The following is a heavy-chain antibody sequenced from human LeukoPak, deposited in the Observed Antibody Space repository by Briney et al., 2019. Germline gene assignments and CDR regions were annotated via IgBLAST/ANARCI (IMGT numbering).Heavy chain of an antibody. V-gene: IGHV4-4*02. J-gene: IGHJ4*02. CDR3: ARVSGTPALRTFDY. CDR2: IYHSGST. CDR1: GGSISSSNW. D-gene: IGHD2-2*01. Sequence: SGTLSLTCAVSGGSISSSNWWSWVRQPPGKGLEWIGEIYHSGSTNYNPSLKSRVTISVDKSKNQFSLKLSSVTAADTAVYYCARVSGTPALRTFDYWAREPWSPSPQ.